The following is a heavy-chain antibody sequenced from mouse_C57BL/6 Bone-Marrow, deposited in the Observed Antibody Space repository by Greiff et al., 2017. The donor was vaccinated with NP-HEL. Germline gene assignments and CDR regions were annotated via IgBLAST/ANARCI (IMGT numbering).Heavy chain of an antibody. CDR2: INPNNGGT. Sequence: DVKLQESGPELVKPGASVKIPCKASGYTFTDYNMDWVKQSHGKSLEWIGDINPNNGGTIYNQKFKGKATLTVDKSSSTAYMELRSLTSEDTAVYYCARESNHWYFDVWGTGTTVTVSS. J-gene: IGHJ1*03. D-gene: IGHD2-5*01. V-gene: IGHV1-18*01. CDR3: ARESNHWYFDV. CDR1: GYTFTDYN.